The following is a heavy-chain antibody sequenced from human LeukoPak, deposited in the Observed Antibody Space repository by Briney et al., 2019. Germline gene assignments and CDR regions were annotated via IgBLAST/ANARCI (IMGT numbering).Heavy chain of an antibody. J-gene: IGHJ6*04. Sequence: GGSLRLSCAASGFTFSSYEMNWVRQAPGKGLERGSYISSSGSIIYYADSVKGRFTISRDHAKNPLYLQMSKWRAGDTSVHSCTELGITMIGGVWGKGTMVTISS. CDR1: GFTFSSYE. D-gene: IGHD3-10*02. CDR3: TELGITMIGGV. V-gene: IGHV3-48*03. CDR2: ISSSGSII.